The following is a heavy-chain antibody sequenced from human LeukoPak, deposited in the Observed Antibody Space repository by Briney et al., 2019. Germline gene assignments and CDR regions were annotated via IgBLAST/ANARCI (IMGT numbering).Heavy chain of an antibody. D-gene: IGHD2-2*01. V-gene: IGHV3-7*01. CDR3: ARQRCSSTSCFLLDN. CDR2: IKQDGSEK. Sequence: GGSLRLSCAASGFTFSSYWMSWVRQAPGKGLEWVANIKQDGSEKYYVDSVKGRFTISRDNAKNSLYLQMNSVRAEDTAVYYCARQRCSSTSCFLLDNWGQGTLVTVSS. J-gene: IGHJ4*02. CDR1: GFTFSSYW.